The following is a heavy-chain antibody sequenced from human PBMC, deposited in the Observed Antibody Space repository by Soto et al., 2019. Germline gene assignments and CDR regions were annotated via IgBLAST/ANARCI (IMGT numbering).Heavy chain of an antibody. Sequence: ASVKVSCKASGYTFTSYQMRWVRQAPGQGLEWLGWINPNSRGPNYAQKFQGRVTMTRDTSMSIAYMEVSRLRSDDTAVYFCARAANYASVSYYFDYWGQGAPVTVSS. CDR2: INPNSRGP. CDR3: ARAANYASVSYYFDY. V-gene: IGHV1-2*02. J-gene: IGHJ4*02. CDR1: GYTFTSYQ. D-gene: IGHD3-16*01.